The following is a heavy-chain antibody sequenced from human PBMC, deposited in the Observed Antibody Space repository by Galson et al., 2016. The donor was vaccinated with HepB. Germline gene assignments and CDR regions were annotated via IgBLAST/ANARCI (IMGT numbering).Heavy chain of an antibody. D-gene: IGHD3-10*01. CDR1: GFSFRNYA. Sequence: SLRLSCAASGFSFRNYAMPWVRQAPGKGLEWVSVISSDGSDKYYADSVKGRFTISRDNSKNTLYLHMNSLRGEDTAVYFCAQGPGNYNRGRENYYGMDVWGQGTTVTVSS. V-gene: IGHV3-30-3*02. CDR2: ISSDGSDK. CDR3: AQGPGNYNRGRENYYGMDV. J-gene: IGHJ6*02.